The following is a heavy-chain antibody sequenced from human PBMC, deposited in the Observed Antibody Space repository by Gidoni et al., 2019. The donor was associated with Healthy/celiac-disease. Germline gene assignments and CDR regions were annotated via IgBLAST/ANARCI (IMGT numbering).Heavy chain of an antibody. CDR3: TTETNDVVVPAASYYYYGMDV. J-gene: IGHJ6*02. V-gene: IGHV3-15*01. CDR1: GFTFSNAW. CDR2: IKSKTDGGTT. Sequence: EVQLVESGGGLVKPGGSLRLSCAASGFTFSNAWMSWVRQAPGKGLEWVGRIKSKTDGGTTDYAAPVKGRFTISRDDSKNTLYLQMNSLKTEDTAVYYCTTETNDVVVPAASYYYYGMDVWGQGTTVTVSS. D-gene: IGHD2-2*01.